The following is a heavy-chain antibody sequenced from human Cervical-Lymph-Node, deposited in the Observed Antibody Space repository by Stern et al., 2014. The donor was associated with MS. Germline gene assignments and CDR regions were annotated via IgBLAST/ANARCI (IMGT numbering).Heavy chain of an antibody. D-gene: IGHD1-1*01. CDR1: GGTFSSQA. CDR3: ARDEIGQTTTHYYYYGMDV. J-gene: IGHJ6*02. CDR2: IIPLLGAA. V-gene: IGHV1-69*01. Sequence: VQLAESGAEVKKPWSSVKVSCTASGGTFSSQAISWVRQAPGQGLEWLGGIIPLLGAAHYAPKVQGRVTIYAREYTRQVFLALGSLRSDDTAVYYYARDEIGQTTTHYYYYGMDVWGQGTTVTVSS.